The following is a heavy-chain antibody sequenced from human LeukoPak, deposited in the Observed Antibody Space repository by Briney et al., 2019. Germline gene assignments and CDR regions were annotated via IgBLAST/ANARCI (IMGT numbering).Heavy chain of an antibody. CDR1: GFTFSSYS. V-gene: IGHV3-21*01. J-gene: IGHJ4*02. Sequence: GGSLRLSCAASGFTFSSYSMNWVRQAPGKGLEWVSSISSSSSYIYYADSVKGRFTISSDNAKNSLYLQMNSLRAEDTAVYYCARDTGVRYFDWLPLDYWGQGTLVTVSS. D-gene: IGHD3-9*01. CDR3: ARDTGVRYFDWLPLDY. CDR2: ISSSSSYI.